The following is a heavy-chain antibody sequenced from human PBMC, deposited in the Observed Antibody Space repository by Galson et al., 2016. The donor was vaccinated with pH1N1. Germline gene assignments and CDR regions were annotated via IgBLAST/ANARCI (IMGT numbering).Heavy chain of an antibody. CDR3: ATEDYYTSLY. CDR1: GSIFSDYW. J-gene: IGHJ4*02. D-gene: IGHD1-26*01. Sequence: SLRLSCAASGSIFSDYWMSWVRQAPGKGLEWVAKINQDGSRKYYVDSMKGRCTIFTDNAENSLSLQMNSRRVEDTALYYCATEDYYTSLYWGQGILVTVSS. CDR2: INQDGSRK. V-gene: IGHV3-7*01.